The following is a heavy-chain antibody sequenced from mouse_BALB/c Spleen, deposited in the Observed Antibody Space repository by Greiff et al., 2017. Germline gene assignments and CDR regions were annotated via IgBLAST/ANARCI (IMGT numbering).Heavy chain of an antibody. Sequence: VKLVESGAELARPGASVKLSCKASGYTFTSYWMQWVKQRPGQGLEWIGAIYPGDGDTRYTQKFKGKATLTADKSSSTAYMQLSSLASEDSAVYYCARGGVSDYWGQGTTLTVSS. CDR2: IYPGDGDT. J-gene: IGHJ2*01. CDR3: ARGGVSDY. CDR1: GYTFTSYW. V-gene: IGHV1-87*01. D-gene: IGHD2-13*01.